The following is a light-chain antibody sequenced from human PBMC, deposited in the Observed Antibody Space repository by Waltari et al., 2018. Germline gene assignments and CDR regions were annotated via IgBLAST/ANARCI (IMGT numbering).Light chain of an antibody. CDR1: PSVSSSY. Sequence: EIVLTQSPGTLSLSPGEGATPSCRASPSVSSSYLAWSQQKPGQAPRLLIYGASNRATDIPDRFTGSGSGTDFTLTINRLEPEDFAVYYCQQYGNSRGSFGQGTKLEIK. CDR2: GAS. J-gene: IGKJ2*03. V-gene: IGKV3-20*01. CDR3: QQYGNSRGS.